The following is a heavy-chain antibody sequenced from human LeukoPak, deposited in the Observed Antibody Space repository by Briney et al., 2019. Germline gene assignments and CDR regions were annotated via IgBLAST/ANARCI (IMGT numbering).Heavy chain of an antibody. J-gene: IGHJ6*03. CDR1: GDSISSSSFF. CDR3: ARGLEVRARVGYHYYMDV. Sequence: SETLSLTCTVSGDSISSSSFFWGWIRQPPGKGLEWIGAVYSENTYYNPSPRSRVPIPVDTSKNQFSLTMSSVTAADTAVYFCARGLEVRARVGYHYYMDVWGKGTTVTVSS. D-gene: IGHD1-26*01. V-gene: IGHV4-39*07. CDR2: VYSENT.